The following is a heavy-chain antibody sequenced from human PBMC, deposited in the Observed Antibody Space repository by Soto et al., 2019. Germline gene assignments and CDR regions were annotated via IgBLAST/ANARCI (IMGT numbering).Heavy chain of an antibody. CDR2: IKHDGSEK. J-gene: IGHJ4*02. Sequence: EVQLVESGGGLVQPGGSLRLSCVVSGFTFRSYWMSWVRQAPGKGLEWVANIKHDGSEKYYVASVKGRFTISRDNAKNSLYLQMNSLRAEDTAVYYCALEELLSFDYWGQGTLVTVSS. CDR3: ALEELLSFDY. V-gene: IGHV3-7*01. D-gene: IGHD2-15*01. CDR1: GFTFRSYW.